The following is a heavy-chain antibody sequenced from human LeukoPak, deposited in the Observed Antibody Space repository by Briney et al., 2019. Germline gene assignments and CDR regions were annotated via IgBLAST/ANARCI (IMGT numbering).Heavy chain of an antibody. CDR2: ISGTGGST. J-gene: IGHJ5*02. CDR3: ASRATVTTDRFWFDP. V-gene: IGHV3-23*01. CDR1: GFTFSNYA. Sequence: GGSLRLSCAASGFTFSNYAMSWVRQAPGKGLEWVAGISGTGGSTHYADSVKGRFTISRDNSKNTLYLQMNSLRAEDTAVYYCASRATVTTDRFWFDPWGQGTLVTVSS. D-gene: IGHD4-11*01.